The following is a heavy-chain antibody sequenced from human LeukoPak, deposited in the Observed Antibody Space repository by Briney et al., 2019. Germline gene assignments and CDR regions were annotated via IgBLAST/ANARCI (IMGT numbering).Heavy chain of an antibody. CDR3: ARGSYYYDSSGYYYDY. Sequence: PGGSLRLSCADSGFTFDDYGMSWVRQAPGKGMEWVSGINWNGGSTGYADSVKGRFTISRDNAKNSLYLQMNSLRAEDTALYYCARGSYYYDSSGYYYDYWGQGTLVTVSS. J-gene: IGHJ4*02. V-gene: IGHV3-20*04. CDR1: GFTFDDYG. CDR2: INWNGGST. D-gene: IGHD3-22*01.